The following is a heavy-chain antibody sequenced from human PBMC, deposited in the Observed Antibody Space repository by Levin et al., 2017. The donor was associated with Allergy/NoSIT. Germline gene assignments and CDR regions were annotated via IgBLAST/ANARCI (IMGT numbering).Heavy chain of an antibody. CDR2: MFYSGST. D-gene: IGHD6-13*01. J-gene: IGHJ4*02. Sequence: SETLSLTCTVSGDSISSFYWSWIRQPPGKGLEWIGYMFYSGSTNYNPSLSSRVSISVDMSKNQFSLTLSSVTTADTAVYYCARDGSGSSWYSGDYWGQGILVTVSS. CDR3: ARDGSGSSWYSGDY. V-gene: IGHV4-59*01. CDR1: GDSISSFY.